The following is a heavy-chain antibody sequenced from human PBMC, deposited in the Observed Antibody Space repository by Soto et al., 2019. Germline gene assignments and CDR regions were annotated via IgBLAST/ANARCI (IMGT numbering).Heavy chain of an antibody. Sequence: PSETLSLTCTVSGGSISSSSYYWGWIRQPPGKGLEWIGSIYYSGSTYYNPSLKSRVTISVDTSKNQFSLKLSSVTAADTAVYYCARQVAVAPYYYYGMDVWGQGTTVTVS. CDR1: GGSISSSSYY. CDR2: IYYSGST. V-gene: IGHV4-39*01. D-gene: IGHD6-19*01. J-gene: IGHJ6*02. CDR3: ARQVAVAPYYYYGMDV.